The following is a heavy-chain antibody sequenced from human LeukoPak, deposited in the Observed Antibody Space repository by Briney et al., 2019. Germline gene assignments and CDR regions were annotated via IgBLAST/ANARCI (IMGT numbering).Heavy chain of an antibody. CDR1: GFTFSDYY. CDR2: IDRSGSRM. Sequence: GGSLRLSCAASGFTFSDYYMSWIRQAPGKGLEWVSYIDRSGSRMYYGDSVKGRFTISRDNAENSLYLQMNSLRAEDTAVYYCMRDWSDHGFLTWFDAWGQGTLVTVSS. V-gene: IGHV3-11*04. J-gene: IGHJ5*02. D-gene: IGHD6-25*01. CDR3: MRDWSDHGFLTWFDA.